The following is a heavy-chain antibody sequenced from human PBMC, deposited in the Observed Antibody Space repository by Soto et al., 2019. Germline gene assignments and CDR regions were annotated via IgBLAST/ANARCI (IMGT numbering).Heavy chain of an antibody. Sequence: QVQLQESGPGLVKPSGTLSLTCAVSGGSVSSDRWWTWVRQAPGKGLGWSGEIHSYGSTNYNPSLKSRVTIFAAQFKTQFSLTLTSVAAANTAVYFCAGQWLAGDGALERWGQGTVVNVSP. J-gene: IGHJ4*02. D-gene: IGHD6-19*01. CDR3: AGQWLAGDGALER. V-gene: IGHV4-4*02. CDR1: GGSVSSDRW. CDR2: IHSYGST.